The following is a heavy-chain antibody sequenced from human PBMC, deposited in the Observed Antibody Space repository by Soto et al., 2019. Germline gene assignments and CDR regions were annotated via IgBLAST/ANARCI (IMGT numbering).Heavy chain of an antibody. Sequence: GGSLRLSCAASGFTFSSYGMHWVRQAPGKGLEWVAVISYDGSNKYYADSVKGRFTISRDNSKNTLYLQMNSLRAEDTAVYYCSSNQGHYYYDSSGSWFDYWGQGTLVTVSS. CDR3: SSNQGHYYYDSSGSWFDY. CDR1: GFTFSSYG. D-gene: IGHD3-22*01. V-gene: IGHV3-30*03. CDR2: ISYDGSNK. J-gene: IGHJ4*02.